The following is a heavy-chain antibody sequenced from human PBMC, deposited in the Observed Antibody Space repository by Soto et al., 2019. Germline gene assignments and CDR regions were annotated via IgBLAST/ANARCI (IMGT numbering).Heavy chain of an antibody. CDR1: GYTLTSYD. D-gene: IGHD6-19*01. Sequence: ASVKVSCKASGYTLTSYDINWVRQATGQGLEWMGWMNPNSGNTGYAQKFQGRVTMTRNTSISTAYMELSSLRSEDTAVYYCARTGSGWHPRRFDYWGQGTLVTVSS. CDR2: MNPNSGNT. V-gene: IGHV1-8*01. J-gene: IGHJ4*02. CDR3: ARTGSGWHPRRFDY.